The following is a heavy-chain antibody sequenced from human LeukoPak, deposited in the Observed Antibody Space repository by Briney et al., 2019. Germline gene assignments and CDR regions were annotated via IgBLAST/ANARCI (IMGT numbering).Heavy chain of an antibody. V-gene: IGHV1-2*02. Sequence: ASVKVSCKASGYTFTSYGISWVRQAPGQGLEWMGWINPNSGGTNYAQKFQGRVTMTRDTSISTAYMEPSRLRSDDTAVYYCARDPLVGATGVDYWGQGTLVTVSS. CDR2: INPNSGGT. D-gene: IGHD1-26*01. J-gene: IGHJ4*02. CDR1: GYTFTSYG. CDR3: ARDPLVGATGVDY.